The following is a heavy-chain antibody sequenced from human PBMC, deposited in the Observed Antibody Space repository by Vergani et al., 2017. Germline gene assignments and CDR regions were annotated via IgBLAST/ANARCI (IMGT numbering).Heavy chain of an antibody. D-gene: IGHD2-15*01. V-gene: IGHV3-30-3*01. CDR1: GFTFSSYA. J-gene: IGHJ6*02. CDR2: ISYDGSNK. CDR3: ARDPPDIVVVVAAREGPYGMDV. Sequence: QVQLVESGGGVVQPGRSLRLSCAASGFTFSSYAMHWVRRAPGKGLEWVAVISYDGSNKYYADSVKGRFTISRDNSKNTLYLQMNSLRAEDTAVYYCARDPPDIVVVVAAREGPYGMDVWGQXP.